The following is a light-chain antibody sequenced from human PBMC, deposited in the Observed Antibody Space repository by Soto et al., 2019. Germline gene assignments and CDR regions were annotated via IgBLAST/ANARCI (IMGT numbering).Light chain of an antibody. CDR2: DTS. V-gene: IGKV3-11*01. J-gene: IGKJ1*01. CDR3: QQRSHWRT. CDR1: QSVSSY. Sequence: EIVLTQSPATLSLSPGERATLSCRASQSVSSYLAWYQQKPGQAPRLLIYDTSNRASGVPARFIGSGSGTDFTLTISSLEPEDFAVYYCQQRSHWRTFGQGTKVDIK.